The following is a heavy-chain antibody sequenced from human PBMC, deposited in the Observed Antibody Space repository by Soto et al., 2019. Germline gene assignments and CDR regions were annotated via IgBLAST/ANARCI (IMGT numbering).Heavy chain of an antibody. CDR1: GFTFTTYW. CDR3: ARRGGTAYDY. D-gene: IGHD1-7*01. J-gene: IGHJ4*02. Sequence: VQLVESGGDLVQPGGSLRLFCAASGFTFTTYWMSWVRQAPGKGLEWIGSIYYSGSTYYNPSLKSRVTISIDTSKNQFSLRLSSVTAADTAVYYCARRGGTAYDYWGQGTLVTVSS. CDR2: IYYSGST. V-gene: IGHV4-39*01.